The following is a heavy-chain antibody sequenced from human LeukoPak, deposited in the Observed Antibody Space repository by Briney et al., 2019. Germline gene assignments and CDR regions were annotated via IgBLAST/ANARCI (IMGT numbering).Heavy chain of an antibody. D-gene: IGHD3-10*01. CDR2: INHSEST. Sequence: SETLSLTGAVYGGSFSGYYWSWIRQPPAKELEWIGEINHSESTNYNPSLKSRVTISVYTSKNQFSLKLSSVSAADTAVYYCAGYYGSGRYYGGFDPWGQGTLVTVSS. V-gene: IGHV4-34*01. CDR1: GGSFSGYY. J-gene: IGHJ5*02. CDR3: AGYYGSGRYYGGFDP.